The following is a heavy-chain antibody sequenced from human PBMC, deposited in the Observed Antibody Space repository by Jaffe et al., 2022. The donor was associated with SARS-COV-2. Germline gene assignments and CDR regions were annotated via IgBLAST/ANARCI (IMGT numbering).Heavy chain of an antibody. Sequence: QVQLVESGGGVVQPGRSLRLSCAASGFTFSSYGMHWVRQAPGKGLEWVAVISYDGSNKYYADSVKGRFTISRDNSKNTLYLQMNSLRAEDTAVYYCAKALPGGMDVWGQGTTVTVSS. V-gene: IGHV3-30*18. CDR3: AKALPGGMDV. J-gene: IGHJ6*02. CDR1: GFTFSSYG. CDR2: ISYDGSNK.